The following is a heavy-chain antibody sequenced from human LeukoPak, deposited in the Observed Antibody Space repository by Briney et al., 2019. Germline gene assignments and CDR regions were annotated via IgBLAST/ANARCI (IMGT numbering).Heavy chain of an antibody. J-gene: IGHJ5*02. CDR1: DDSTSFYY. V-gene: IGHV4-4*07. D-gene: IGHD2-2*01. CDR3: ARVGPSYCTTTRCPSWLDP. Sequence: SETLSLTCTVYDDSTSFYYLNWIRQPAGKGLEWIGRISTSGTTSYSPALESRVTISIASSKDQFSLKLSTVTAADTAVYYCARVGPSYCTTTRCPSWLDPWGQGTLVTVSS. CDR2: ISTSGTT.